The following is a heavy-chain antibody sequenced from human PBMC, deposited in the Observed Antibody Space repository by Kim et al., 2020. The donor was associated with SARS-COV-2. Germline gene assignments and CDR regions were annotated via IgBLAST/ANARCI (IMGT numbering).Heavy chain of an antibody. J-gene: IGHJ4*02. CDR1: GYTFTSYG. D-gene: IGHD3-9*01. V-gene: IGHV1-18*04. CDR2: ISAYNGNT. CDR3: ARGLNYDILTGYPLSFQV. Sequence: ASVKVSCKASGYTFTSYGISWVRQAPGQGLEWMGWISAYNGNTNYAQKLQGRVTMTTDTSTSTAYMELRSLRSDDTAVYYCARGLNYDILTGYPLSFQVWGQGTLVTVSS.